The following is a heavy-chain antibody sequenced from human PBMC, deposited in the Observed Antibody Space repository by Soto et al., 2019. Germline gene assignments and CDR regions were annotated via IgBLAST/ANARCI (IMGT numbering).Heavy chain of an antibody. CDR2: IYYSGST. Sequence: SETLSLTCTVSGGSISSYYWSWIRQPPGKGLEWIGYIYYSGSTNYSPSLKSRVTISVDTSKNQFSLKLSSVTAADTAVYYCARGGEYSGYASWAPFDYWGQGTLVTVS. CDR1: GGSISSYY. V-gene: IGHV4-59*01. CDR3: ARGGEYSGYASWAPFDY. D-gene: IGHD5-12*01. J-gene: IGHJ4*02.